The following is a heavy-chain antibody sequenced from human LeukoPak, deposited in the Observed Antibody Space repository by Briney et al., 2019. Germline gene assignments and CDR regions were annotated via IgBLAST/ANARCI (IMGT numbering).Heavy chain of an antibody. Sequence: GGSLRLSCAASGFTFSSYTMNWVRQAPGKGLEWVSSISSGSTYIYYADLVKGRFTISRDNAKNSLYLQMNSLRAEDTAVYYCAAHYSDRSGWLGPFDLWGQGTMVTVSS. CDR2: ISSGSTYI. CDR3: AAHYSDRSGWLGPFDL. D-gene: IGHD3-22*01. J-gene: IGHJ3*01. V-gene: IGHV3-21*01. CDR1: GFTFSSYT.